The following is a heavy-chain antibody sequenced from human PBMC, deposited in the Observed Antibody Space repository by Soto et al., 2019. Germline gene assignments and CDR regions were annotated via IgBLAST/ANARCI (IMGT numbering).Heavy chain of an antibody. CDR2: ISSSSSTI. D-gene: IGHD3-10*01. CDR1: GFTFSSYS. CDR3: AVISFRYGSGKTPLDY. Sequence: GGSLRLSCAASGFTFSSYSMNRVRQAPGKGLEWVSYISSSSSTIYYADSVKGRFTISRDNAKNSLYLQMNSLRDEDTAVYYCAVISFRYGSGKTPLDYWGQGTLVTVSS. V-gene: IGHV3-48*02. J-gene: IGHJ4*02.